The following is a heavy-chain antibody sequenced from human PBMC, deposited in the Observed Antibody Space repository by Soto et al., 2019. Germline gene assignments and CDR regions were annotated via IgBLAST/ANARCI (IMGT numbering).Heavy chain of an antibody. CDR3: ATSIVVVTHPFDY. Sequence: GASVKVSCKVSGHTLSELSMQWVRQAPGKGLEWMGGFDSEDGETIYAQKFQGRVTMTEDTSTDTAYMELSSLRSEDTAVYYCATSIVVVTHPFDYWGQGALVTVSS. J-gene: IGHJ4*02. CDR2: FDSEDGET. V-gene: IGHV1-24*01. D-gene: IGHD3-22*01. CDR1: GHTLSELS.